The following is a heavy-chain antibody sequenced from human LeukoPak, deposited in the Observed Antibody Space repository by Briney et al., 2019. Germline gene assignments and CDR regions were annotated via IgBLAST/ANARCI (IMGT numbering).Heavy chain of an antibody. D-gene: IGHD3-3*01. CDR1: GFTFTSSA. V-gene: IGHV1-58*01. Sequence: SVKVSCKASGFTFTSSAVQWVRQARGQRLEWIGWIVVGSGNTNYAQKFQERVTITRDMSTSTAYMELSSLRSEDTAVYYCAARDFRDPQAFDIWGQGTMVTVSS. CDR3: AARDFRDPQAFDI. CDR2: IVVGSGNT. J-gene: IGHJ3*02.